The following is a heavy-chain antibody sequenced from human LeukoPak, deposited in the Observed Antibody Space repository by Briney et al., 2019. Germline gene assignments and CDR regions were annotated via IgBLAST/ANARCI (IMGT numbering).Heavy chain of an antibody. CDR2: IYSGGST. CDR3: ARATLDN. CDR1: GFTFSNNY. V-gene: IGHV3-53*01. Sequence: GGSLRLSCAASGFTFSNNYISWVRQAPGKGLEWVAVIYSGGSTKYSDSVKARFTISRDNSKNTVYLQMNSLRADDTAVYYCARATLDNWGQGTLVTVSS. J-gene: IGHJ4*02.